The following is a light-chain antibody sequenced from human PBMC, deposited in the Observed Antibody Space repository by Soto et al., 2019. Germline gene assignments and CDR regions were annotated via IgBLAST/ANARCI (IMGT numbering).Light chain of an antibody. CDR1: QSVSSY. CDR2: DAS. J-gene: IGKJ4*01. Sequence: ETVLTQSPATLSLSPGERATLSCRASQSVSSYLAWYQQKPGQAPRLLIYDASNWATGIPARFSGSGSGTDFTLTISSLEHADVAVYYCQQRSIWPRTFCGGTMVEIK. CDR3: QQRSIWPRT. V-gene: IGKV3-11*01.